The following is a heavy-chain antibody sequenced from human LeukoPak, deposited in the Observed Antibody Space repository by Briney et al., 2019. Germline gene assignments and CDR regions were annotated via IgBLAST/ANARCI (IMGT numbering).Heavy chain of an antibody. CDR1: GFTFSSYG. Sequence: PGGSLRLSCAASGFTFSSYGMHWVRQAPGKGLEWVALIRYHGRNKYYADSVKGRFTISRDNSKNTLYLQMNSLRAEDTAVYYCAKKHDYGDYDWFDPWGQGTLVTVSS. V-gene: IGHV3-30*02. D-gene: IGHD4-17*01. CDR2: IRYHGRNK. J-gene: IGHJ5*02. CDR3: AKKHDYGDYDWFDP.